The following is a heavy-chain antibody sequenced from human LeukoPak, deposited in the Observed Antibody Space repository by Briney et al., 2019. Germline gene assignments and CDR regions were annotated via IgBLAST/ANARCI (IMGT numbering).Heavy chain of an antibody. CDR3: AKSVGYCDSSGYRADAFDI. Sequence: PGESLKISCKGSGYSFTNYWIGWVRQMPGKGLEWMGIIYPGDSDTRYSPSFQGQVTISADKSISTAYLQWSSLKASDTAMYYCAKSVGYCDSSGYRADAFDIWGQGTMVTVSS. J-gene: IGHJ3*02. CDR1: GYSFTNYW. CDR2: IYPGDSDT. D-gene: IGHD3-22*01. V-gene: IGHV5-51*01.